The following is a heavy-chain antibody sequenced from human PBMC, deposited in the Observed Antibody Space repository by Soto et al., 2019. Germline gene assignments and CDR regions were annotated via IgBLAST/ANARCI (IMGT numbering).Heavy chain of an antibody. CDR3: AKEDTSSGSLDY. Sequence: PGGSLRLSCAASGFPFGENAMSWVRQAPGKGLEWVSGISDSGATTYYADSVRGRFTISRDNSKNTLYLQMKSLSAEDSASYYCAKEDTSSGSLDYWGQGALVTVSS. D-gene: IGHD6-19*01. V-gene: IGHV3-23*01. CDR2: ISDSGATT. CDR1: GFPFGENA. J-gene: IGHJ4*02.